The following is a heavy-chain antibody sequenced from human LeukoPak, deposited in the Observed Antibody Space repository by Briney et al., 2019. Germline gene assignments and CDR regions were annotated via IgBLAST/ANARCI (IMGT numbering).Heavy chain of an antibody. D-gene: IGHD6-19*01. CDR1: GFTFSNAW. J-gene: IGHJ6*03. V-gene: IGHV3-15*01. CDR2: IKSKTDGGTT. Sequence: GSLRLSCAASGFTFSNAWMSWVRQAPGKGLEWVGRIKSKTDGGTTDYAAPVKGRFTISRDDSKNTLYLQMNSLKTEDTAVYYCTTGAVAGYYYCYYMDVWGKGTTVTVSS. CDR3: TTGAVAGYYYCYYMDV.